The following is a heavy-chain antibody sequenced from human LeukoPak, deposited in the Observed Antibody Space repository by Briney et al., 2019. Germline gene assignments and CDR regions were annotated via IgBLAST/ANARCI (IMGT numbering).Heavy chain of an antibody. V-gene: IGHV3-23*01. Sequence: GGSLRLSCAASGFTFSTYVMSWVRQAPGKGLEWVSGINNNDGSTSYADSVKGRFTISSDNSKNTLYLQMNSLRAEDTAVYYCATSRSGLYYVFDYWGRGTLVTVFS. CDR1: GFTFSTYV. D-gene: IGHD3-3*01. CDR3: ATSRSGLYYVFDY. CDR2: INNNDGST. J-gene: IGHJ4*02.